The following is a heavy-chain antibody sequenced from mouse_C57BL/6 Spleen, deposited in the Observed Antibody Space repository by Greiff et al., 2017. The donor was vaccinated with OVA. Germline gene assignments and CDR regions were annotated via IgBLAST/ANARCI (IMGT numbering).Heavy chain of an antibody. J-gene: IGHJ2*01. Sequence: VQLQQPGTELVKPGASVTLSCKASGYPFTSYWMHWVKQRPGQGLEWIGTINPSNGGTNYNEKFKSKATLTVDQSSSTADMQLSSLTSEYSAVYYCARASYDYDGVYCDYWGKGTTLTVSS. CDR3: ARASYDYDGVYCDY. V-gene: IGHV1-53*01. CDR1: GYPFTSYW. D-gene: IGHD2-4*01. CDR2: INPSNGGT.